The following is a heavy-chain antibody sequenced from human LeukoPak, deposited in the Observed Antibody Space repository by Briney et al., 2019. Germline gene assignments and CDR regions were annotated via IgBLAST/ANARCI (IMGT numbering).Heavy chain of an antibody. CDR1: GFTFSSYW. CDR2: IKQDGGEK. V-gene: IGHV3-7*01. D-gene: IGHD6-13*01. CDR3: ARDGYFWSSSWYPLHY. Sequence: GGSLRLSCAASGFTFSSYWMSWVRQAPGKGLEWVANIKQDGGEKYYVDSVKGRFTISRDNAKNSLYLEMNSLRVEDTGVYYCARDGYFWSSSWYPLHYWGQGTLVTVSS. J-gene: IGHJ4*02.